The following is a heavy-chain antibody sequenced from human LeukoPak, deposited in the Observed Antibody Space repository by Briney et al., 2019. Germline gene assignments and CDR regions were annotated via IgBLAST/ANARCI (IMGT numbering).Heavy chain of an antibody. J-gene: IGHJ6*03. CDR3: ARRGSIAARSYYYYYMDV. D-gene: IGHD6-6*01. Sequence: SETLSLTCTVSGGSISRYYWSWIRQPPGTGLEWIGHIYTSVSSNYNPSLKSRVTISLDTSKNQFSLKLSSVTAADTAVYYCARRGSIAARSYYYYYMDVWGKGTTVTVSS. CDR2: IYTSVSS. CDR1: GGSISRYY. V-gene: IGHV4-4*09.